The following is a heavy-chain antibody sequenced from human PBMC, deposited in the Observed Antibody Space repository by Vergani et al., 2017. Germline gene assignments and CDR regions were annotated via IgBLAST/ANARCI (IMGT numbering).Heavy chain of an antibody. Sequence: EVQLVESGGGLVKPGGSLRLSCAASGFTFSSYSMNWVRQAPGKGVEWVSSISSSSSYIYYADSVKGRFTISRDNAKNSLYLQMNRLRAEDTAVYYCARVVANWNDGPDAFDIWGQGTMVTVSS. CDR1: GFTFSSYS. D-gene: IGHD1-1*01. CDR3: ARVVANWNDGPDAFDI. V-gene: IGHV3-21*01. CDR2: ISSSSSYI. J-gene: IGHJ3*02.